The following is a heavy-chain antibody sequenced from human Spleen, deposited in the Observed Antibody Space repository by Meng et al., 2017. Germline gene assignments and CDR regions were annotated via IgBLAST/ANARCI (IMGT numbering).Heavy chain of an antibody. CDR3: AKYSYGLGDYLDY. Sequence: GESLKISCAASGFTFDDFAMHWVRQAPGKGLEWVSGISGSGGSTYYADSVKGRFTISRDNSKNTLYLQMNSLRAEDTALYYCAKYSYGLGDYLDYWGQGALVTVSS. CDR1: GFTFDDFA. CDR2: ISGSGGST. V-gene: IGHV3-23*01. J-gene: IGHJ4*02. D-gene: IGHD3-10*01.